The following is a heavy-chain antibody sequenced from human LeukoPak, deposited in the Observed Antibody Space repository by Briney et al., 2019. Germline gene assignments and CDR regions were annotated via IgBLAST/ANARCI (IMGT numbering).Heavy chain of an antibody. D-gene: IGHD3-10*01. J-gene: IGHJ6*02. Sequence: SETLSLPRSVWGGSISSYYWSWIRQPAGKGLEWIGRIYTSWSTNYNPSLKSRVTMSVDTSKNQFSLKLRSVTAADTAVYYCARDVDYASGSYYKPGYYYYDGMDVWGQGTTVTVSS. CDR1: GGSISSYY. V-gene: IGHV4-4*07. CDR2: IYTSWST. CDR3: ARDVDYASGSYYKPGYYYYDGMDV.